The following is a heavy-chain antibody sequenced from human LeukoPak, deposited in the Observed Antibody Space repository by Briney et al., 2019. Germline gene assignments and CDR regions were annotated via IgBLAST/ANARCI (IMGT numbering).Heavy chain of an antibody. Sequence: SGTLSLTCAVSGGSISNSNWWTWVRQPPGKGLEWIGEIYHSGSTNYNPSLKSRVTISVDKSKNQFSLKLSSVTAADTAVYYCAREMAVPGPDYGMDVWGLGTTVTVSS. D-gene: IGHD6-19*01. J-gene: IGHJ6*02. CDR2: IYHSGST. V-gene: IGHV4-4*02. CDR3: AREMAVPGPDYGMDV. CDR1: GGSISNSNW.